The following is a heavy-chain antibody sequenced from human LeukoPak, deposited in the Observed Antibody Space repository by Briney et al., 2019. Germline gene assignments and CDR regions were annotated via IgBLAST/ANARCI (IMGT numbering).Heavy chain of an antibody. CDR3: ARDTYYYDSSGLTFDY. V-gene: IGHV4-59*12. CDR1: GGSIRSYY. J-gene: IGHJ4*02. Sequence: SETLSLTCTVSGGSIRSYYWSWIRQPPGKGLEWIGYIYYSGSTNYNPSLKSRVTISVDTSKNQFSLKLSSVTAADTAVYYCARDTYYYDSSGLTFDYWGQGTLVTVSS. CDR2: IYYSGST. D-gene: IGHD3-22*01.